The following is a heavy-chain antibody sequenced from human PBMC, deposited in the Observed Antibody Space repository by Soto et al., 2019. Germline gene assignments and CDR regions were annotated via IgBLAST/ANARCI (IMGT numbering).Heavy chain of an antibody. CDR1: GYTFTRYD. V-gene: IGHV1-8*01. CDR2: MNPNSGNT. CDR3: ARAYCSGGSCDTPYFGS. J-gene: IGHJ4*02. Sequence: SVKVSCKASGYTFTRYDINWGRQATGQGLEWMGWMNPNSGNTGYAQKFQGRVTMTRNTSISTAYMELSSLRSEDPAVYYCARAYCSGGSCDTPYFGSSGQGPLVTVSS. D-gene: IGHD2-15*01.